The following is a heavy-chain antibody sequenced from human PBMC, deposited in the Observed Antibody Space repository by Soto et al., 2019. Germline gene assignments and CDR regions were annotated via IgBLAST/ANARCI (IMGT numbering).Heavy chain of an antibody. CDR2: INHSGST. V-gene: IGHV4-34*01. CDR1: GGSFSGYY. J-gene: IGHJ5*02. CDR3: ARGRTYYYGSGSYYKSSWFEP. D-gene: IGHD3-10*01. Sequence: SETLSLTCAVYGGSFSGYYWSWIRQPPGKGLEWIGEINHSGSTNYNPSLKSRVTISVDTSKNQFSLKLSSVTAADTAVYYCARGRTYYYGSGSYYKSSWFEPWGQGTLVTVSS.